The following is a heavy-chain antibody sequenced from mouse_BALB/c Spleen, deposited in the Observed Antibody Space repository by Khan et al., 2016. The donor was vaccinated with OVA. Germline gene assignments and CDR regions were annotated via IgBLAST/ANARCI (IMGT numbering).Heavy chain of an antibody. CDR2: IWGDGST. V-gene: IGHV2-3*01. D-gene: IGHD1-2*01. Sequence: QVQLKESGPGLVAPSQSLSITCTVSGFSFNSNYGVSWVRQPPGKGLEWLGVIWGDGSTNYHSTFISRLSISKDNSKSKVFLKLNSLQTEDPATYYVANKGDYGYGNSLFAYWGQGTLVTVSA. CDR3: ANKGDYGYGNSLFAY. J-gene: IGHJ3*01. CDR1: GFSFNSNYG.